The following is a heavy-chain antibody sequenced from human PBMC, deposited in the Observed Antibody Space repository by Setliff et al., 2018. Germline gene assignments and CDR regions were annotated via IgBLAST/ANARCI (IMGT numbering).Heavy chain of an antibody. D-gene: IGHD3-16*01. Sequence: SETLSLTCAVYGGSFSGYYWSWIRQPPGKGLEWIGEINHSGTTSYSPSLKSRVTISIDTSKNRFSLNLNSVTAADTAVYYCARGGEIEPFWGQGTLVTVSS. CDR1: GGSFSGYY. V-gene: IGHV4-34*01. CDR2: INHSGTT. J-gene: IGHJ4*02. CDR3: ARGGEIEPF.